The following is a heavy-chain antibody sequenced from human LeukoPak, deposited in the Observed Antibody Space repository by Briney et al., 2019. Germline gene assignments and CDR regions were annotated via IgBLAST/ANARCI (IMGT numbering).Heavy chain of an antibody. D-gene: IGHD2-15*01. Sequence: GGSLRLSCAASGFTFSSYAMSWVRQAPGKGLEWVSAISGSGGSTYYADSVKGRFTISRDNSKNTLYLQMNSLRAEDTAVYYCARDPSCSGGSCYSEFDPWGQGTLVTVSS. J-gene: IGHJ5*02. CDR1: GFTFSSYA. V-gene: IGHV3-23*01. CDR3: ARDPSCSGGSCYSEFDP. CDR2: ISGSGGST.